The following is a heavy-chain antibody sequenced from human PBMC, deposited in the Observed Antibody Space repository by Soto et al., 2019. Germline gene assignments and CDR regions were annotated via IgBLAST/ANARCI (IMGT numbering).Heavy chain of an antibody. D-gene: IGHD3-9*01. CDR3: AREYYGLLTGYYNDH. Sequence: EVQLVESGGDSVQPGGSLRLSCAASGFPFSSYWMHWVRHTPGKGLEWVSRISGDGTTISYADSVTGRFTVSRDNAKNTLSLQMSGLGAEDTAVYYCAREYYGLLTGYYNDHWGQGTLVSVSS. J-gene: IGHJ4*02. CDR1: GFPFSSYW. CDR2: ISGDGTTI. V-gene: IGHV3-74*01.